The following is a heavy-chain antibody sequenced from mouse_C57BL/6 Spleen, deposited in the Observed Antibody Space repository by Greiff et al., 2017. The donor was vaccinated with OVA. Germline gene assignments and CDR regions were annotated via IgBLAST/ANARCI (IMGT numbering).Heavy chain of an antibody. CDR1: GYTFTSYW. Sequence: QVQLQQPGAELVKPGASVKLSCKASGYTFTSYWMHWVKQRPGRGLEWIGRIDPSSGGTKYNEKFKSKATLTVDKPSSTAYMPLSSLTSEDSAVYYCAREDGYDGGFAYWGQGTLVTVSA. CDR3: AREDGYDGGFAY. CDR2: IDPSSGGT. D-gene: IGHD2-2*01. J-gene: IGHJ3*01. V-gene: IGHV1-72*01.